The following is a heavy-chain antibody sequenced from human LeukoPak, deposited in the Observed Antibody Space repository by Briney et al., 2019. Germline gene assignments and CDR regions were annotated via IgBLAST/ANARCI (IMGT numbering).Heavy chain of an antibody. V-gene: IGHV4-34*01. D-gene: IGHD5-24*01. J-gene: IGHJ3*02. Sequence: SETLSLTCAVYGGSFSGYYWSWIRQPPGKGLERIGEINHSGSTNYNPSLKSRVTISVDTSKNQFSLKLSSVTAADTAVYYCARGRRWLQFRDAFDIWGQGTMVTVSS. CDR3: ARGRRWLQFRDAFDI. CDR2: INHSGST. CDR1: GGSFSGYY.